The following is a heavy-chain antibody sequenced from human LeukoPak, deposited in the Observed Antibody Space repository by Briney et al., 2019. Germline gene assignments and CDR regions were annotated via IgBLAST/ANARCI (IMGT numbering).Heavy chain of an antibody. D-gene: IGHD6-19*01. J-gene: IGHJ4*02. V-gene: IGHV3-30*02. CDR2: IRYDGSNK. Sequence: GGSLRLSCAASGFIFSSYAMSWVRQAPGKGLEWVAFIRYDGSNKYYADSVKGRFTISRDNSKNTLYLQMNSLRAEDTAVYYCAKAVSSGWPKGYYFDYWGQGTLVTVSS. CDR1: GFIFSSYA. CDR3: AKAVSSGWPKGYYFDY.